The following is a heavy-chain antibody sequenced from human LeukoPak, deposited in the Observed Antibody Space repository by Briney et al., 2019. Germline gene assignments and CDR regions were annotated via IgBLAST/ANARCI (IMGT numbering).Heavy chain of an antibody. CDR3: ARGPPNWGYDY. J-gene: IGHJ4*02. CDR2: MSPNSGDT. D-gene: IGHD7-27*01. V-gene: IGHV1-8*01. Sequence: ASVKVSCKASGYIFTSYDFNWVRQATGQRPEWMGWMSPNSGDTGYAQKFQDRVTMTRNTSISTAYMELSGLRSDDTAVYYCARGPPNWGYDYWGPGTLVTVSS. CDR1: GYIFTSYD.